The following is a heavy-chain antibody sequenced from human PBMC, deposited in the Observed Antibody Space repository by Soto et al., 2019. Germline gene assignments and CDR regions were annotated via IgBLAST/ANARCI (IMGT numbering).Heavy chain of an antibody. J-gene: IGHJ6*02. Sequence: ASVKVSCKASGYTFTSYAMHWVRQAPGQRLEWMGWINAGNGNTKYSQKFQGRVTITRDTSASTAYMELSSLRSEDTAVYYCARENYYDSSGYEGYYYYGMDVWGQGTTVTVS. CDR2: INAGNGNT. D-gene: IGHD3-22*01. CDR3: ARENYYDSSGYEGYYYYGMDV. V-gene: IGHV1-3*01. CDR1: GYTFTSYA.